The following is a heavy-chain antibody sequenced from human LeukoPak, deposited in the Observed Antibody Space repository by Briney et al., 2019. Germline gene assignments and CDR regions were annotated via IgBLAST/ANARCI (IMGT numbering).Heavy chain of an antibody. Sequence: ASVKVSCKVSGYTLTELSMHWVRQAPGKGLEWMGGFDPEDGETIYAQKFQGRVTMTEDTSTDTAYMELSSLRSEDTAVYYCATQIWFGELLDYWGQGTLVTVSS. CDR1: GYTLTELS. V-gene: IGHV1-24*01. CDR2: FDPEDGET. J-gene: IGHJ4*02. D-gene: IGHD3-10*01. CDR3: ATQIWFGELLDY.